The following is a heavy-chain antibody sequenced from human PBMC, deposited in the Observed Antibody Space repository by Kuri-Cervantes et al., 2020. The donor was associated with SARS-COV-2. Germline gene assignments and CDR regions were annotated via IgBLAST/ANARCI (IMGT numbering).Heavy chain of an antibody. D-gene: IGHD3-22*01. V-gene: IGHV3-21*01. CDR3: ARDTYYYDSSGYFDY. Sequence: ETLSLTCAASGFTFSNAWMSWVRQAPGKGLEWVSSISSSSSYIYYADSVKGRFTISRDNAKNSLYLQMNSLRAEDTAVYYCARDTYYYDSSGYFDYWGQGTLVTVSS. J-gene: IGHJ4*02. CDR2: ISSSSSYI. CDR1: GFTFSNAW.